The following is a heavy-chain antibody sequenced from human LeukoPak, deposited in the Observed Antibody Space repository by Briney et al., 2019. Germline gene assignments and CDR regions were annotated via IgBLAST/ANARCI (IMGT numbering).Heavy chain of an antibody. V-gene: IGHV3-53*01. Sequence: TGGSLRLSCAASGFTVSSNYMSWVRQAPGKGLEWVSVIYNGGSTYYADSVKGRFTISRDNSKNTLYLQMNSLRAEDTAVYYCARDYGDPYWYFDLWGRGTLVTVSS. CDR2: IYNGGST. CDR1: GFTVSSNY. CDR3: ARDYGDPYWYFDL. J-gene: IGHJ2*01. D-gene: IGHD4-17*01.